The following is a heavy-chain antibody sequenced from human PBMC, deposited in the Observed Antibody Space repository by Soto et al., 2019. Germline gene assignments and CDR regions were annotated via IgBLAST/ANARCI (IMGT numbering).Heavy chain of an antibody. CDR1: GFTFSSYA. J-gene: IGHJ3*02. Sequence: EVQLLESGGGLVQPGGSLRLSCAASGFTFSSYAMSWVRQAPGKGLEWVSAISGSGGSTYYADSVKGRFTNSRDNSKNTLYLQMNSRRAEDTVVYYCAENRLRWLFRDAFDIWGQGTMVTVCS. CDR2: ISGSGGST. V-gene: IGHV3-23*01. CDR3: AENRLRWLFRDAFDI. D-gene: IGHD3-22*01.